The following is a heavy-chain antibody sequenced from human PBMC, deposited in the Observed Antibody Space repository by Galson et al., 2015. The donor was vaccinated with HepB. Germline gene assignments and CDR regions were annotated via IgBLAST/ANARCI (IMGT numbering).Heavy chain of an antibody. Sequence: SLRLSCAASGFTFSDAWMSWVRQAPGKGLEWISFIKGKVDGGTTDYAAPGRVSFPSASDDSKNTLHLQMVSLKTEDTAVYDCTTGLGSGWYDRWGQGIPVTVSS. J-gene: IGHJ5*02. CDR2: IKGKVDGGTT. CDR1: GFTFSDAW. D-gene: IGHD6-19*01. CDR3: TTGLGSGWYDR. V-gene: IGHV3-15*01.